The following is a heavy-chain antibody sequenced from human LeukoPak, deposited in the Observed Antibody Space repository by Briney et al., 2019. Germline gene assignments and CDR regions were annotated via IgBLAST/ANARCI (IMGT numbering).Heavy chain of an antibody. Sequence: PSETLSLTCIVSGYSISSDYYWGWIRQPPGKGLEWIGNLYHSGSTYYNPSLRSRATRSGDTSKNQFSLSLSSVTAVDTAVYYCARECSSTTCYTRSFDPWGQGTLVTVSS. CDR1: GYSISSDYY. D-gene: IGHD2-2*02. CDR3: ARECSSTTCYTRSFDP. CDR2: LYHSGST. V-gene: IGHV4-38-2*02. J-gene: IGHJ5*02.